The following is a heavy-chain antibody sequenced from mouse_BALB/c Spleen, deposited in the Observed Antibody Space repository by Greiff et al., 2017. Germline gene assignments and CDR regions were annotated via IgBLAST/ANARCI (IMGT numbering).Heavy chain of an antibody. CDR3: TRGGYGNSAWFAY. CDR1: GYTFTSYY. CDR2: INPSNGGT. J-gene: IGHJ3*01. D-gene: IGHD2-10*02. Sequence: QVQLQQSGAELVKPGASVKLSCKASGYTFTSYYMYWVKQRPGQGLEWIGEINPSNGGTNFNEKFKSKATLTVDKSSSTAYMQLSSLTSEDSAVYYCTRGGYGNSAWFAYWGQGTLVTVSA. V-gene: IGHV1S81*02.